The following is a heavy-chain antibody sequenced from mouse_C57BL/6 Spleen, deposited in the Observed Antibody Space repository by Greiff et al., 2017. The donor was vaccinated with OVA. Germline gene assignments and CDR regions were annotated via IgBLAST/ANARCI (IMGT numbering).Heavy chain of an antibody. Sequence: EVQLQESGGDLVKPGGSLKLSCAASGFTFSSYGMSWVRQTPDKRLEWVATISSGGSYTYYPDSVKGRFTISRDNAKNTLYLQMSSLKSEDTAMYYCARHTTVVAGFAYWGQGTLVTVSA. D-gene: IGHD1-1*01. J-gene: IGHJ3*01. CDR1: GFTFSSYG. V-gene: IGHV5-6*01. CDR3: ARHTTVVAGFAY. CDR2: ISSGGSYT.